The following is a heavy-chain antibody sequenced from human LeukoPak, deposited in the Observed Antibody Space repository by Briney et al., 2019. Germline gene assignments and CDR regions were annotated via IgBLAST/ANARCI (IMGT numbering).Heavy chain of an antibody. D-gene: IGHD2-8*01. Sequence: SETLSLTCAVSGGSISSRNWWSWVRQPPGKGLEWIGEIYHSGSVNYNPSLKSRVTISVDKSKNQLSLRLTSVTAADTAVYYCARDNGAIRAYYYHGMDVWGQGTTVTVSS. CDR3: ARDNGAIRAYYYHGMDV. CDR1: GGSISSRNW. CDR2: IYHSGSV. V-gene: IGHV4-4*02. J-gene: IGHJ6*02.